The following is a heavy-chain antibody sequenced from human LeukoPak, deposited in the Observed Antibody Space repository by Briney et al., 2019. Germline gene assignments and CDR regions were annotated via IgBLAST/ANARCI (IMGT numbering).Heavy chain of an antibody. CDR2: TNPNSGDT. Sequence: RWASVKVSCKASGYTFTGYYMHWVRQAPGQGLEWMGWTNPNSGDTNYAQKFQGRVTMARDTSISTAYMELSRLKSDDTAVYYCARGTEYGYFGSYYANFPYWGQGTLVTVSS. V-gene: IGHV1-2*02. CDR3: ARGTEYGYFGSYYANFPY. D-gene: IGHD1-26*01. CDR1: GYTFTGYY. J-gene: IGHJ4*02.